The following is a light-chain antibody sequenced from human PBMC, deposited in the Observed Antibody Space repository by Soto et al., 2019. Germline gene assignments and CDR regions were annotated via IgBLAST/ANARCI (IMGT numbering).Light chain of an antibody. CDR1: QSVSSD. CDR3: QHYNNWPRT. J-gene: IGKJ1*01. CDR2: GAS. Sequence: EIVMTQSPATLSVSPGERATLSCRASQSVSSDLAWYQQKPGQAPRLLIYGASTRATGIPARFGGSGSGTEFTLTISSLQSEDFAVYYCQHYNNWPRTFGQGTKVDIK. V-gene: IGKV3-15*01.